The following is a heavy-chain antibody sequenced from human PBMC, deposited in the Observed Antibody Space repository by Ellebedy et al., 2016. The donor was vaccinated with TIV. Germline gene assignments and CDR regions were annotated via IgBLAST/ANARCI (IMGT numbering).Heavy chain of an antibody. CDR3: TTDRFWDRAFDY. J-gene: IGHJ4*02. CDR2: IKSKTDGGTT. CDR1: GFTFSNAW. V-gene: IGHV3-15*01. Sequence: GESLKISXAASGFTFSNAWMSWVRQAPGKGLEWVGRIKSKTDGGTTDYAAPVKGRFTISRDDSKNTLYLQMNSLKTEDTAVYYCTTDRFWDRAFDYWGQGTLVTVSS. D-gene: IGHD3-16*01.